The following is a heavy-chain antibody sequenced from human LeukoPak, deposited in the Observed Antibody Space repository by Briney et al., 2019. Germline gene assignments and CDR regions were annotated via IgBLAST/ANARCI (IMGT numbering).Heavy chain of an antibody. J-gene: IGHJ6*03. V-gene: IGHV1-46*01. D-gene: IGHD6-25*01. CDR1: GYTFTSYY. CDR2: INPSGGST. Sequence: ASVKVSCKASGYTFTSYYIHWVRQAPGEGLEWMGIINPSGGSTSYAQKFQGRVTMTRDMSTSTVYMELSSLRSEDTAVYYCARAAANYYYMDVWGKGTTVTVSS. CDR3: ARAAANYYYMDV.